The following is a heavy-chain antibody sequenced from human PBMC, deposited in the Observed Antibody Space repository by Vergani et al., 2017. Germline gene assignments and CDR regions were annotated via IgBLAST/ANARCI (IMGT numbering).Heavy chain of an antibody. J-gene: IGHJ6*03. CDR1: GFSLNTRGVS. CDR2: IYWNDDQ. CDR3: VYRKTECGTTGCFYPFYSYYCRDV. D-gene: IGHD1-7*01. Sequence: QITLKESGPTLVKPTQTLTLTCTFSGFSLNTRGVSVAWIRQPPGKALDWLSLIYWNDDQHYSPSLNNRATITKDTSKNQVVLTMTNMDYVDTGTYYCVYRKTECGTTGCFYPFYSYYCRDVWGKGTTVTVSS. V-gene: IGHV2-5*04.